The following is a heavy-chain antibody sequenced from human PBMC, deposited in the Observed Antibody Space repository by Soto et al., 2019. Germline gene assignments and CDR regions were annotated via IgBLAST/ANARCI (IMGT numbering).Heavy chain of an antibody. CDR1: GYTFTDYY. J-gene: IGHJ6*02. D-gene: IGHD4-17*01. Sequence: XSVKVSFNASGYTFTDYYMHLVRRAPGQGLEWMGWINPNSGGTNYAQKFQGWVTMTRDTSISTAYMELRRLRSDDTAVYYCARARDYPTMDVWGQGTTVTVSS. V-gene: IGHV1-2*04. CDR2: INPNSGGT. CDR3: ARARDYPTMDV.